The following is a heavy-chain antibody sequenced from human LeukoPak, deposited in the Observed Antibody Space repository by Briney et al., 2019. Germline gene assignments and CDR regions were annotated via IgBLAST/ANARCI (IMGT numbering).Heavy chain of an antibody. J-gene: IGHJ6*02. D-gene: IGHD4-17*01. V-gene: IGHV4-30-2*01. CDR2: IYHSGST. Sequence: SETLSLTCAVSGGSISSGGYSWSWIRQPPGKGLEWIGYIYHSGSTYYNPSLKSRVTISVDRSKNQFSLKLSSVTAADTAVYYCARGPGDYKQETYYYYYGMDVWGQGTTVTVSS. CDR3: ARGPGDYKQETYYYYYGMDV. CDR1: GGSISSGGYS.